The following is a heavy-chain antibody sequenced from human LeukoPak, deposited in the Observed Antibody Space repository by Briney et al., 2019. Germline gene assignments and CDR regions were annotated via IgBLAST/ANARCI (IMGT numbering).Heavy chain of an antibody. D-gene: IGHD4-17*01. J-gene: IGHJ4*02. CDR3: AKPPTVTTPYYFDY. CDR1: GFTFSSYS. Sequence: GSLRLSCAASGFTFSSYSMNWVRQAPGKGLEWVSAISGSGGSTYYADSVKGRFTISRDNSKNTLYLQMNSLRAEDTAVYYCAKPPTVTTPYYFDYWGQGTLVTVSS. V-gene: IGHV3-23*01. CDR2: ISGSGGST.